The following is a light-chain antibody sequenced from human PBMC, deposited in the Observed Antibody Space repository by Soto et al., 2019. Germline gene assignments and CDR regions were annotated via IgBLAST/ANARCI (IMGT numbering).Light chain of an antibody. J-gene: IGKJ1*01. CDR2: HAS. CDR3: QQRSNWPPWT. CDR1: QSVISY. Sequence: EVVLTQSPATLSLSPGERATLSCRASQSVISYLDWYQQRPGQAPRLLIYHASNRATGIPARFSGSGSGTEVTLTISSLEPEDFAVYYCQQRSNWPPWTFGQGTKVEIK. V-gene: IGKV3-11*01.